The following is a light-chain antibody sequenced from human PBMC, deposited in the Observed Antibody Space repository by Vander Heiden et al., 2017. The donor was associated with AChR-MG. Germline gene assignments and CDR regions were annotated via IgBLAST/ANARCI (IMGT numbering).Light chain of an antibody. CDR3: QQHVSTPLT. J-gene: IGKJ1*01. V-gene: IGKV1-NL1*01. CDR2: SAS. Sequence: DIQLTQSPSSLSASVGDRITITCRASQGISNSLAWFQQKGGKAPKLLLYSASRLESGVPSRFSGSRSGTDFTLTISTLQPEDFATYYCQQHVSTPLTFGQGTKVEI. CDR1: QGISNS.